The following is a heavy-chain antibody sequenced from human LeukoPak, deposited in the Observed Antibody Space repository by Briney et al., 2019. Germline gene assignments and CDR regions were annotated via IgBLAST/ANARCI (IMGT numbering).Heavy chain of an antibody. J-gene: IGHJ4*02. CDR2: INPNSGDT. CDR1: GYKFTDYY. D-gene: IGHD2-2*01. V-gene: IGHV1-2*02. Sequence: APVKVSCKASGYKFTDYYMNWVRQAPGQGLEWMGWINPNSGDTNYVQKFQGRVSMTRDTSISTAYMELSRLKSDDTAVYYCARDSTSTPGGCDYWGQGTLVTVSS. CDR3: ARDSTSTPGGCDY.